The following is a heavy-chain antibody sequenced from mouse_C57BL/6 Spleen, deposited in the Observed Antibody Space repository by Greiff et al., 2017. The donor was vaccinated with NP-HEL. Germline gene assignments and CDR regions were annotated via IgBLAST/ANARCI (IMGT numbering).Heavy chain of an antibody. CDR2: INPSNGRT. CDR3: ERLLINIDY. D-gene: IGHD2-1*01. CDR1: GYTLTSYW. Sequence: VQLQQSGAELVNPGASVNLSCKASGYTLTSYWMHWVKPRPGQGLEWIGEINPSNGRTNYNEKFKSKATLTVDKSSSTAYMQLSSLRSEDSAVYYSERLLINIDYWGQGTTLTVSS. J-gene: IGHJ2*01. V-gene: IGHV1S81*02.